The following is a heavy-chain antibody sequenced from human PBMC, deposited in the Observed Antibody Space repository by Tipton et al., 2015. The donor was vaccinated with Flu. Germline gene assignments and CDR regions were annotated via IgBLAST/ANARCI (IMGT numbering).Heavy chain of an antibody. J-gene: IGHJ6*02. CDR3: AKDMRDSSSLDYYYYSGMDV. Sequence: SLRLSCAASGFTFSNYWMHWVRQAPGKGLEWVSSINWNGISVGYAASVKGRFTIYRDNTKNSLYLQMDSLKTGDTALYYCAKDMRDSSSLDYYYYSGMDVWGQGTTVTVSS. CDR2: INWNGISV. D-gene: IGHD3-22*01. V-gene: IGHV3-9*01. CDR1: GFTFSNYW.